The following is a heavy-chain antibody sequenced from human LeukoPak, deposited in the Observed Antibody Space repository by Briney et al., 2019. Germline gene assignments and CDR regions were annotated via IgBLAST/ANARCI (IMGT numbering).Heavy chain of an antibody. V-gene: IGHV4-39*01. CDR2: IYYSGST. J-gene: IGHJ4*02. Sequence: PSETLSLTSAVYGVSFSGYYWGRLRQPPGQGLEWLGSIYYSGSTYYHPSLNSRATISVDTSNNPFSLKMSSVTAADTAVYYCARHEARDYEFWSGYRVPRIAAPDYWGQGTLVTVSS. D-gene: IGHD3-3*01. CDR3: ARHEARDYEFWSGYRVPRIAAPDY. CDR1: GVSFSGYY.